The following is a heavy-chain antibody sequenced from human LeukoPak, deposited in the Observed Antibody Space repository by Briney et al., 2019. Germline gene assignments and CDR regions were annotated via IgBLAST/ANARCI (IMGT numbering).Heavy chain of an antibody. Sequence: SVEVSCNASGCTFTNYVLSWVRQAPGQGLEWMGGIIPIIGTANYAQKFQGRVTITMDESTSTAYLEVSTLRSEDTALYYCATSSDAMTSTTFDIWGQGTMVSVSS. CDR2: IIPIIGTA. V-gene: IGHV1-69*05. CDR3: ATSSDAMTSTTFDI. J-gene: IGHJ3*02. CDR1: GCTFTNYV. D-gene: IGHD2-2*01.